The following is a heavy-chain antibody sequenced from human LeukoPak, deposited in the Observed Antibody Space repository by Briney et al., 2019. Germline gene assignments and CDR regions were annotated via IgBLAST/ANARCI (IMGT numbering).Heavy chain of an antibody. D-gene: IGHD4-17*01. CDR2: ISVSGNT. V-gene: IGHV3-23*01. Sequence: GGSLRLSCAASGFTLSSYAMSWVRHAPGKGLEWVSAISVSGNTYHADSVKGRFTISRDSSKNTLYLQMNRLRAEDAAVYYCAKQQPYGYGDHIDYWGQGTLVTVSS. CDR3: AKQQPYGYGDHIDY. CDR1: GFTLSSYA. J-gene: IGHJ4*02.